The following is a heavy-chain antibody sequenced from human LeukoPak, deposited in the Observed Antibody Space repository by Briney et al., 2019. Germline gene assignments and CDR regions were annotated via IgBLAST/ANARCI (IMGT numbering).Heavy chain of an antibody. CDR3: ARKCATSFDP. D-gene: IGHD1-1*01. Sequence: ASVKVSCKSSGYTFISYGISWVRQAPGQGLEWMGWINTYSGDTNYAQKVQGRVTLTRDTSTNTAYMELRSLRSDDTAVYYCARKCATSFDPWGQGTLVAVSS. CDR2: INTYSGDT. V-gene: IGHV1-18*01. J-gene: IGHJ5*02. CDR1: GYTFISYG.